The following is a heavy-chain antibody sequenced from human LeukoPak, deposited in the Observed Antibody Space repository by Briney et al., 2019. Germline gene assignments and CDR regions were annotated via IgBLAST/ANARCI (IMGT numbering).Heavy chain of an antibody. J-gene: IGHJ4*02. CDR2: IKPDGNEQ. CDR3: ARDPPGEGYHEY. CDR1: GFIFSDYW. D-gene: IGHD3-10*01. V-gene: IGHV3-7*03. Sequence: GGSLRLSCAASGFIFSDYWMGWVRQAPGKGPEWVASIKPDGNEQYYVDSVRGRFTISRDNSKDSLFLQMDSLRDDDTAVYYCARDPPGEGYHEYWGQGTLVTVSS.